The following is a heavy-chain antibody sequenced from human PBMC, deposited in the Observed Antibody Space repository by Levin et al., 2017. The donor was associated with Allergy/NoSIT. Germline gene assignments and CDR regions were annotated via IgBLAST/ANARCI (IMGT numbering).Heavy chain of an antibody. D-gene: IGHD3-22*01. V-gene: IGHV1-8*01. J-gene: IGHJ6*02. CDR2: MNPNSGNT. CDR3: ARDAGDSSGYYPIYYYYYGMDV. Sequence: ASVKVSCKASGYTFTSYDINWVRQATGQGLEWMGWMNPNSGNTGYAQKFQGRVTMTRNTSISTAYMELSSLRSEDTAVYYCARDAGDSSGYYPIYYYYYGMDVWGQGTTVTVSS. CDR1: GYTFTSYD.